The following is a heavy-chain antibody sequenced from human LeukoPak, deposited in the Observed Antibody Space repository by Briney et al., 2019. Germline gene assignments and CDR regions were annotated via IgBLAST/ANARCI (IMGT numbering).Heavy chain of an antibody. J-gene: IGHJ6*03. Sequence: GGSLRLSCAASGFTVSSNYMSWVRQAPGKGLEWVSVIYSGGSTYYADSVKGRFTISSDNSKNTLYLQMNSLRAEDTAVYYCARVSSGWTSLIDYYYYYMDVWGKGTTVTISS. V-gene: IGHV3-66*01. D-gene: IGHD6-19*01. CDR3: ARVSSGWTSLIDYYYYYMDV. CDR2: IYSGGST. CDR1: GFTVSSNY.